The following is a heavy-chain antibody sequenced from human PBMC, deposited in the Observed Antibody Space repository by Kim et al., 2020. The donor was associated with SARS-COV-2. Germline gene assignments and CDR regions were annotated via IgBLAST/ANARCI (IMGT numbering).Heavy chain of an antibody. D-gene: IGHD6-19*01. CDR1: GCTFSSYA. Sequence: GESLRLSCAASGCTFSSYAMHWVRQAPGKGLEWEAVISYDGSNKYYADPVKGRLTIFRDNSKNTQYLQMNSLRTEETAVEYCSRDEGYSSGGDYGMDDWG. J-gene: IGHJ6*01. CDR2: ISYDGSNK. CDR3: SRDEGYSSGGDYGMDD. V-gene: IGHV3-30*04.